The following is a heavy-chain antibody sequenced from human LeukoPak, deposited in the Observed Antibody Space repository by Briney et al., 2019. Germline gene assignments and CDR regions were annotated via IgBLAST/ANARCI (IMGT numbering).Heavy chain of an antibody. D-gene: IGHD3-10*01. CDR3: TTAERRYYSHDF. CDR2: IKSNTDGGTV. J-gene: IGHJ4*02. CDR1: GLSFSTAW. V-gene: IGHV3-15*01. Sequence: GGSLRLSCTVSGLSFSTAWISWIRQAPGKGPGWVGRIKSNTDGGTVNYAAPVKGRFTISRDDSKNAVFLQMNSLETEDTAMYFCTTAERRYYSHDFWGQGTLVTVSS.